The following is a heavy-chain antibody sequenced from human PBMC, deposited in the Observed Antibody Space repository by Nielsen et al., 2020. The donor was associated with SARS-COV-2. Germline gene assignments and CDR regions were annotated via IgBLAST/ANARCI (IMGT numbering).Heavy chain of an antibody. Sequence: GGSLRLSCAASGFTFISYEMNWVRQAPGKGLEWVAVISYDGSNKYYADSVKGRFTISRDNSKNTLYLQMNSLRPEDTAVYYCALSGSYSSYFDYWGQGTLVTVSS. CDR2: ISYDGSNK. V-gene: IGHV3-30*03. D-gene: IGHD1-26*01. CDR3: ALSGSYSSYFDY. J-gene: IGHJ4*02. CDR1: GFTFISYE.